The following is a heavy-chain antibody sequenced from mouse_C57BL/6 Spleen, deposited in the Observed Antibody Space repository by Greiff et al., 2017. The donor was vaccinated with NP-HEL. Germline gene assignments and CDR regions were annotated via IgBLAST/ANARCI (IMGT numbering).Heavy chain of an antibody. J-gene: IGHJ1*03. V-gene: IGHV5-17*01. CDR2: ISSGSSTI. Sequence: EVQLVESGGGLVKPGGSLKLSCAASGFTFSDYGMHWVRQAPEKGLEWVAYISSGSSTIYYADTVKGRFTISRDNAKNTLCLQMTSLRSEDTAMYYCARPTTVVAKGYFDVWGTGTTVTVAS. CDR1: GFTFSDYG. D-gene: IGHD1-1*01. CDR3: ARPTTVVAKGYFDV.